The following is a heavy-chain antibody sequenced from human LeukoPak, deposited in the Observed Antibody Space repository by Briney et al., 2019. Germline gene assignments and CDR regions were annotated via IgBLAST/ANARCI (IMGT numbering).Heavy chain of an antibody. CDR3: ARDRSGYSEYYFDY. V-gene: IGHV4-4*07. CDR2: IYPSGST. Sequence: ETLSLTCTVSSGSTNTYCWSWIRQPAEKGLEWIGRIYPSGSTYYNPSLKSRVTISIDKSKNQFSLSLTSVTAADTAVYYCARDRSGYSEYYFDYWGQGSLVTVSS. D-gene: IGHD5-12*01. J-gene: IGHJ4*02. CDR1: SGSTNTYC.